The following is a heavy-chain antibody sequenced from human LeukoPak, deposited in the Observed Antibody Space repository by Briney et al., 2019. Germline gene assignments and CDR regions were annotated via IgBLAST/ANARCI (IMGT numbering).Heavy chain of an antibody. Sequence: GGSLRLSCAASGFTFSSYSMNWVRQAPGKGLEWVSSISSSSSYIYYADSVKGRFTISRDNAKNSLYLQMNSLRAEDTAVYYCARDSGPRDGPNDYWGQGTLVTVSS. V-gene: IGHV3-21*01. CDR2: ISSSSSYI. D-gene: IGHD5-24*01. CDR3: ARDSGPRDGPNDY. CDR1: GFTFSSYS. J-gene: IGHJ4*02.